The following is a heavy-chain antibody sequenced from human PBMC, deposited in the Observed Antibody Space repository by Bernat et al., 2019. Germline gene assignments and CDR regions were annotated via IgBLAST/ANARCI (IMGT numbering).Heavy chain of an antibody. J-gene: IGHJ2*01. CDR2: IKSKTDGGTT. CDR1: GFTFSNAW. D-gene: IGHD6-6*01. CDR3: TTDMVGYRSSWMKLSYWYFDL. V-gene: IGHV3-15*07. Sequence: EVQLVESGGGLVKPGGSLRLSCAASGFTFSNAWMNWVRQAPGKGLEWVGRIKSKTDGGTTDYAAPVKGRFTISRDDSKNTLYLQMNSLKTEDTAVYYCTTDMVGYRSSWMKLSYWYFDLWGRGTLVTVSS.